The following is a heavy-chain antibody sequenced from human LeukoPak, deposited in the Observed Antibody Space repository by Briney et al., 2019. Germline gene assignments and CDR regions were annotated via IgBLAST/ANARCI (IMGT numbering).Heavy chain of an antibody. CDR1: GGTFSSYA. CDR3: ARRLGRGYYDY. V-gene: IGHV1-69*05. Sequence: SAKVSCKASGGTFSSYAISWVRQAPGQGLEWMGGIIPIFGTANYAQKFQGRVTITTDESTSTAYMELSSLRSEDAAVYYCARRLGRGYYDYWGQGTLVTVSS. D-gene: IGHD2-15*01. J-gene: IGHJ4*02. CDR2: IIPIFGTA.